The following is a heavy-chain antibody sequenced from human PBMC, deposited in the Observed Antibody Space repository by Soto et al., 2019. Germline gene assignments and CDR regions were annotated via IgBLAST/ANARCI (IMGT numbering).Heavy chain of an antibody. CDR1: EFTFSNAW. D-gene: IGHD2-2*01. CDR2: IKSKTDGGTT. V-gene: IGHV3-15*01. J-gene: IGHJ6*02. CDR3: TTGGCSSTSCYSYYYYGKDV. Sequence: EVQLVESGGGLVKPGGSLRLSCAASEFTFSNAWMSWVRQAPGKGLEWVGRIKSKTDGGTTDYAAPVKGRFTISRDDSKNTLYLQMNSLKTEDTAVYYCTTGGCSSTSCYSYYYYGKDVWGQGTTVTVSS.